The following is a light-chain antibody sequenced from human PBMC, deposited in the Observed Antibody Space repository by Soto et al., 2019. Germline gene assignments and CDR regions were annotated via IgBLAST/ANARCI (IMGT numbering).Light chain of an antibody. V-gene: IGKV3-20*01. Sequence: EVVLTQSPGTLSLSPGERATLSCTASQSVSSSYLAWYQQKPGQAPRLLIYGASSRATGISDRFSGSGSGTDFPLTISRLEPEDFAVYYCQQYGSSPPYTFGQRTKLEIK. J-gene: IGKJ2*01. CDR3: QQYGSSPPYT. CDR1: QSVSSSY. CDR2: GAS.